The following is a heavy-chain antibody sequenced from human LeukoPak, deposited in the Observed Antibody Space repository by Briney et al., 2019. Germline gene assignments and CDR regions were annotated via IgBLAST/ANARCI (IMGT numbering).Heavy chain of an antibody. CDR1: GFPFSNYW. CDR3: VRDRGYSTFDY. J-gene: IGHJ4*02. Sequence: GSLRLSCAGSGFPFSNYWMAWVRQAPGKGLEWVANMKEDGGEINYVDSVKGRFTISRDNAKNSLDLQMNSLRVDDTAACYCVRDRGYSTFDYWGQGTLVIVSS. CDR2: MKEDGGEI. D-gene: IGHD4-23*01. V-gene: IGHV3-7*01.